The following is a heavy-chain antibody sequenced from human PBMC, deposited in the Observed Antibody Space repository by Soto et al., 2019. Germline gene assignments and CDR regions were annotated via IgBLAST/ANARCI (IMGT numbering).Heavy chain of an antibody. D-gene: IGHD3-22*01. Sequence: SVKVSCKASGGTFSSYAISWVRQAPGQGLEWMGGIIPIFGTANYAQKFQGRVTITADKSTSTAYMELSSLRSEDTAVYYCARVKTPYSTGYYRAKRFDYWGQGTLVTVSS. CDR2: IIPIFGTA. CDR1: GGTFSSYA. CDR3: ARVKTPYSTGYYRAKRFDY. J-gene: IGHJ4*02. V-gene: IGHV1-69*06.